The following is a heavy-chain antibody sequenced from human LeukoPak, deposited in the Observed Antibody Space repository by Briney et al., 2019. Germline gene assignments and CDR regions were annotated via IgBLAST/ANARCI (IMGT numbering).Heavy chain of an antibody. Sequence: SETLSLTCAVYGGSFSGYDWSWIRQPPGKGLEGIGEINHSGSTNYNPSLKSRVTISVDTSKNQFSLKLSSVTAADTAVYYCARGGGVVSSYPLDAFDIWGRGTVVTVSS. CDR2: INHSGST. V-gene: IGHV4-34*01. CDR1: GGSFSGYD. CDR3: ARGGGVVSSYPLDAFDI. J-gene: IGHJ3*02.